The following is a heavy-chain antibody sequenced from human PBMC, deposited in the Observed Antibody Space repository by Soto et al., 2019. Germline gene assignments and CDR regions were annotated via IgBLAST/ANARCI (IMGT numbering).Heavy chain of an antibody. D-gene: IGHD3-9*01. J-gene: IGHJ6*03. Sequence: PGGSPRLSCAASGFTFSSYGMHWVRQAPGKGLEWVAVIWYDGSNKYYADSVKGRFTISRDNSKNTLYLQMNSLRAEDTAVYYCARAPYARDILTGYYSYYYYMDVWGKGTTVTVSS. CDR3: ARAPYARDILTGYYSYYYYMDV. CDR2: IWYDGSNK. V-gene: IGHV3-33*01. CDR1: GFTFSSYG.